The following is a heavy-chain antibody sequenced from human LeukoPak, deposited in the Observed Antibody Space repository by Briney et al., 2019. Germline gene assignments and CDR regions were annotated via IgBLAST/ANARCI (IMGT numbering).Heavy chain of an antibody. Sequence: PGGSLRLSCAASGFTFSSYSMSWVRQAPGKGLEWVSSISSSSSYIYYADSVKGRFTISRDNAKNSLYLQMNSLRAEDTAVYYCARDHYDILTGYYYFDYWGQGTLVTVSS. V-gene: IGHV3-21*01. CDR1: GFTFSSYS. CDR3: ARDHYDILTGYYYFDY. D-gene: IGHD3-9*01. J-gene: IGHJ4*02. CDR2: ISSSSSYI.